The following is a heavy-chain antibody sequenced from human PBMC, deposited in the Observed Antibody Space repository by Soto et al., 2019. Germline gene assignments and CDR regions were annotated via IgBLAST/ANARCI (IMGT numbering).Heavy chain of an antibody. CDR1: GYTFTSYG. CDR2: MNPNSGNT. D-gene: IGHD4-17*01. Sequence: QVQLVQSGAEVKKPGASVKVSCKASGYTFTSYGINWVRQAPGQGLEWMGWMNPNSGNTSYAQKFQGRVTMTRNTSTSTAYMELSSLRSEDTAVYYCARGSRPYGCYYYGMDVWGQGTTVTVSS. CDR3: ARGSRPYGCYYYGMDV. V-gene: IGHV1-8*01. J-gene: IGHJ6*02.